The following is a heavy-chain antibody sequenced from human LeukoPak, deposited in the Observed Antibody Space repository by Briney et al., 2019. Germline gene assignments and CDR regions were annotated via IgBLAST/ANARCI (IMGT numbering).Heavy chain of an antibody. Sequence: GASVEVSCKASGYTFTSYAIHWVRQSPGQRLEWMGGFNADNGNTKYSQKFQGRVTITRDTSASTAYMELRSLRSEDTAVYYCARRRCSSTSCSSAPLDYWGQGTLVTVSS. CDR2: FNADNGNT. V-gene: IGHV1-3*01. J-gene: IGHJ4*02. CDR3: ARRRCSSTSCSSAPLDY. CDR1: GYTFTSYA. D-gene: IGHD2-2*01.